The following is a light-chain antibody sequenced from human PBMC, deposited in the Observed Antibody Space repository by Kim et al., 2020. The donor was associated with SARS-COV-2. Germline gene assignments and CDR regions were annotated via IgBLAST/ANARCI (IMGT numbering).Light chain of an antibody. Sequence: DIQMTQSPSTLSASVGDRVTITCRASQSINSWLAWYQQQPGTAPKLLIYDASSLQSGVPPRFSGRGSGTEFTHTISSLQPDDFATYYCHQYQSYPYTFGQGTKLEI. CDR2: DAS. CDR3: HQYQSYPYT. J-gene: IGKJ2*01. V-gene: IGKV1-5*01. CDR1: QSINSW.